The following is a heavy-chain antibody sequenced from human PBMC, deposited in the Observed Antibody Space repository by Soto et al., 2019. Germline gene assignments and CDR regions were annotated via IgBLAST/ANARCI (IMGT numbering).Heavy chain of an antibody. V-gene: IGHV1-46*03. CDR2: INPSDGGT. D-gene: IGHD1-26*01. CDR1: GYTFTTYR. Sequence: ASVKVSCKASGYTFTTYRIHWVRQAPGQGLEWMGVINPSDGGTTYAQKFQGRVTMTRDTSTSTVYMDLSSLRSDDTAVYHCARAIVWDIHDYWGQGTRVTVSS. CDR3: ARAIVWDIHDY. J-gene: IGHJ4*02.